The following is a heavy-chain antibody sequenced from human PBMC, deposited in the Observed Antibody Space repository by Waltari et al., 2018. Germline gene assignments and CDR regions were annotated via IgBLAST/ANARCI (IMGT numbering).Heavy chain of an antibody. D-gene: IGHD1-26*01. Sequence: QVQLQESGPGLVKPSETLSLTCTVAGGPISSYYWSWIRQPAGKGLEWIGRIYPSGSTNYNPSLKSRVTMSVDTSKTQFSLKLSSVTAADTAVYYCARDRGSGSYSPGGAFDIWGQGTMVTVSS. CDR3: ARDRGSGSYSPGGAFDI. CDR2: IYPSGST. J-gene: IGHJ3*02. V-gene: IGHV4-4*07. CDR1: GGPISSYY.